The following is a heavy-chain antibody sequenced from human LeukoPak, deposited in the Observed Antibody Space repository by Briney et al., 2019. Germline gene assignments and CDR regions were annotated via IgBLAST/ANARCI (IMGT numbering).Heavy chain of an antibody. CDR1: GGSISSSSYY. Sequence: SETLSLTCTVSGGSISSSSYYWGWIRRPPGKGLEWIGSIYYSGSTYYNPSLKSRVTISVDTSKNQFSLKLSSVTAADTAVYYCARDIVVVPAAIELFDYWGQGTLVTVSS. CDR2: IYYSGST. V-gene: IGHV4-39*01. CDR3: ARDIVVVPAAIELFDY. J-gene: IGHJ4*02. D-gene: IGHD2-2*01.